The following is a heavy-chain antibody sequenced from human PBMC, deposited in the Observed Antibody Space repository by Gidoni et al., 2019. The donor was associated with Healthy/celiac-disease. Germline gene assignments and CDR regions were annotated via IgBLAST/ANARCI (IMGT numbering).Heavy chain of an antibody. D-gene: IGHD2-15*01. CDR1: GFTFSSYA. CDR3: AKDALSRGGNWFDP. J-gene: IGHJ5*02. CDR2: ISGSGGST. V-gene: IGHV3-23*01. Sequence: EVQLLESGGGLLQPGGSLRLSCAASGFTFSSYAMSLVRQAPGKGLEWVSAISGSGGSTYYADSVEGRFTISRDNSKNTLYLQMNSLRAEDTAVYYCAKDALSRGGNWFDPWGQGTLVTVSS.